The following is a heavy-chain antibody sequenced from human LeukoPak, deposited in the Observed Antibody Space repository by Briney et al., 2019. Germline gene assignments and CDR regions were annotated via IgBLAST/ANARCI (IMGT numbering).Heavy chain of an antibody. CDR1: GFTLSDYW. Sequence: GGSLGLSCAASGFTLSDYWMHWVRQAPGKGLVWVSRISSDGSRVTYADSVKGRFTISRDNAKNTLYLQMNSLRAEDTAVYYCAKGLKADSSGYYNDYWGQGTLVTVSS. V-gene: IGHV3-74*01. CDR2: ISSDGSRV. J-gene: IGHJ4*02. CDR3: AKGLKADSSGYYNDY. D-gene: IGHD3-22*01.